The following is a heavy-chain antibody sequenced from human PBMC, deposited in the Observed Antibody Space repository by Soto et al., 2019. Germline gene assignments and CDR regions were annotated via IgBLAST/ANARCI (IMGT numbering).Heavy chain of an antibody. CDR3: VTWGGVGARNFDY. J-gene: IGHJ4*03. Sequence: GSLRLSCSASGFSFSTTAMHWVRQAPGKGLEYVSAINYNGANTYYGDSVKGRFTVSRDNFKNTVILQMSNLRPDDTAVYLCVTWGGVGARNFDYPARGTLGTVSS. CDR1: GFSFSTTA. D-gene: IGHD3-16*01. V-gene: IGHV3-64D*08. CDR2: INYNGANT.